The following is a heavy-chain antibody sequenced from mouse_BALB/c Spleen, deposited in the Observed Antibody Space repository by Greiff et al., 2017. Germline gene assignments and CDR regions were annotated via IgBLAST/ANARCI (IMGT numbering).Heavy chain of an antibody. J-gene: IGHJ4*01. D-gene: IGHD2-1*01. CDR3: AHGNYEDAMDY. V-gene: IGHV1-14*01. CDR1: GYTFTSYV. Sequence: EVQLQQSGPELVKPGASVKMSCKASGYTFTSYVMHWVKQKPGQGLEWIGYINPYNDGTKYNEKFKGKATLTSDKSSSTAYMELSSLTSEDSAVYYCAHGNYEDAMDYWGQGTSVTVSS. CDR2: INPYNDGT.